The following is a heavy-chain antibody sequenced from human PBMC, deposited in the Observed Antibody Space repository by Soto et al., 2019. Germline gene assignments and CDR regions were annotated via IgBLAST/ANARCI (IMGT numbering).Heavy chain of an antibody. CDR1: GYTFTSYD. CDR3: ARGGGRMAYNWNDPGGY. CDR2: MNLNSGNT. J-gene: IGHJ4*02. V-gene: IGHV1-8*01. Sequence: QVQLVQSGAEVKKPGASVKVSCKASGYTFTSYDINWVRQATGQGLEWMGWMNLNSGNTGYAQKFQGRVTMTRNTSISTAYMELSSLRSEDTAVYYCARGGGRMAYNWNDPGGYWGQGTLVTVSS. D-gene: IGHD1-1*01.